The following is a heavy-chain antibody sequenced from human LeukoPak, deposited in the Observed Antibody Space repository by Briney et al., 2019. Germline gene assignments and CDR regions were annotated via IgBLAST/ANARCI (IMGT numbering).Heavy chain of an antibody. CDR1: GGSISSGGYY. CDR2: IYYSGST. D-gene: IGHD2-15*01. V-gene: IGHV4-31*03. J-gene: IGHJ5*02. Sequence: KPSQTLSLTCTVSGGSISSGGYYWSWIRQHPGKGLEWIGYIYYSGSTYYNPSLKGRVTISVDTSKNQFSLKLSSVTAADTAVYYCAAQDVNWFDPWGQGTLVTVSS. CDR3: AAQDVNWFDP.